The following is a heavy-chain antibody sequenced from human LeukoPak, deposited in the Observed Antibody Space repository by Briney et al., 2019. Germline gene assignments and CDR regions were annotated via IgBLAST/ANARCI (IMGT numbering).Heavy chain of an antibody. Sequence: PGGSLRLSCAASGFTFSSYAMSWVRQAPGKGLEWVSAISGSGGSTYYADSVKGRFTISRDNSKNTLYLQMSSLRAEDTAVYYCVKDFEDSSSWYLWIRSDYFDYWGQGTLVTVSS. D-gene: IGHD6-13*01. CDR3: VKDFEDSSSWYLWIRSDYFDY. CDR2: ISGSGGST. J-gene: IGHJ4*02. CDR1: GFTFSSYA. V-gene: IGHV3-23*01.